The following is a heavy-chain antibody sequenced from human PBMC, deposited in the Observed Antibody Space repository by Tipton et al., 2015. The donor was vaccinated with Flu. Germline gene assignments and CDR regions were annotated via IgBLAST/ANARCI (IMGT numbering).Heavy chain of an antibody. CDR1: GFTFDDYA. J-gene: IGHJ2*01. D-gene: IGHD6-6*01. CDR3: AKDSYSSSAHWYFDL. Sequence: SLRLSCAASGFTFDDYAIHWVRQAPGKGLEWVSLISGDGGTTYYADSVKGRFTISRDNSKNSLYLQMNSLRTEDTAFYYCAKDSYSSSAHWYFDLWGRGTLVTVSS. CDR2: ISGDGGTT. V-gene: IGHV3-43*02.